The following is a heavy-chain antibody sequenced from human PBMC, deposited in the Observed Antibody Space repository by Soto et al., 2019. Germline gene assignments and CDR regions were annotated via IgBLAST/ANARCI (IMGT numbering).Heavy chain of an antibody. CDR1: GFTFTHYR. CDR2: INSDGARI. V-gene: IGHV3-74*03. J-gene: IGHJ4*02. Sequence: EVQLVESGGGFVQPGGSLRLSCAASGFTFTHYRIHWVRQPPGKGLEWVGRINSDGARIEYGDSVKGRFTISRDNAHNMVLLQMNGLTEEDSGFSFCGRAGEWNYVQGLWGQGTLVTVSP. CDR3: GRAGEWNYVQGL. D-gene: IGHD3-16*01.